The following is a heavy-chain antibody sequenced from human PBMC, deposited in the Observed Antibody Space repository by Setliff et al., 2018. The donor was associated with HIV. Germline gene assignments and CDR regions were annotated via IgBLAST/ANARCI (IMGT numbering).Heavy chain of an antibody. Sequence: PSETLSLTCAVYGGSFSGYYWSWIRQPPGKGLEWIGEIYYSGSTYYNPSLESRVSISVDTSKSQLSLKLTSVTAADTAVYYCARWGEMATMSNVFDMWGQGTMVTVSS. CDR3: ARWGEMATMSNVFDM. CDR1: GGSFSGYY. V-gene: IGHV4-34*01. CDR2: IYYSGST. D-gene: IGHD5-12*01. J-gene: IGHJ3*02.